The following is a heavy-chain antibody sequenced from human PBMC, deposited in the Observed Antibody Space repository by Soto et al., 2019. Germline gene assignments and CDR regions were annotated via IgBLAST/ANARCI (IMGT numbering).Heavy chain of an antibody. V-gene: IGHV3-11*01. J-gene: IGHJ5*02. CDR1: GFTLSDYY. CDR2: ISSSGSTI. D-gene: IGHD2-2*01. Sequence: KPGGSLRLSCAASGFTLSDYYMSWIRQAPGKGLEWVSYISSSGSTIYYADSVKGRFTISRDNAKNSLYLQMNSLRAEDTAVYYCARDQLGYCSSTSCAYNWFDPWGQGTLVTVSS. CDR3: ARDQLGYCSSTSCAYNWFDP.